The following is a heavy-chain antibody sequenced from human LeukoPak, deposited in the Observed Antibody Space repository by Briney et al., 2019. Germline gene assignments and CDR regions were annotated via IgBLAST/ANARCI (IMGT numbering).Heavy chain of an antibody. CDR3: MRFPGTDRDY. CDR2: IRSKANSYAT. Sequence: GGSLRLSCAASGFTFSGSAMHWVRQASGKGLEWVGRIRSKANSYATAYAASVKGRFTISRDDSKNTAYLQMNSLKTEDTAVYYCMRFPGTDRDYWGQGTLVTVSS. J-gene: IGHJ4*02. V-gene: IGHV3-73*01. D-gene: IGHD1-1*01. CDR1: GFTFSGSA.